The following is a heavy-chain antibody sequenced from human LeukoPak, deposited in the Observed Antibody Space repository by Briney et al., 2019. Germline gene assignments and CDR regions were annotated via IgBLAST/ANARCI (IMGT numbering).Heavy chain of an antibody. Sequence: GGSLRLSCAASGFTFSSYAMHWVRQAPGKGLEWVAVISYDGSNKYYADSVKGRFTISRDNSKNTLYLQMNSLRAEDTAVYYCASSGDQRSSDYWGQGTLVTVSS. CDR2: ISYDGSNK. V-gene: IGHV3-30*04. CDR3: ASSGDQRSSDY. D-gene: IGHD3-10*01. CDR1: GFTFSSYA. J-gene: IGHJ4*02.